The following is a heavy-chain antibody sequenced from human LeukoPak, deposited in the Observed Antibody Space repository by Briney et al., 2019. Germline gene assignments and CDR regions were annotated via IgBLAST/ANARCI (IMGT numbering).Heavy chain of an antibody. CDR3: ARDSSEILPLGY. Sequence: ASVKVSCKVSGYTLTELSMHWVRQAPGKGLEWMGGFDPEDGETIYAQKFQGRVTMTEDTSASTAYMELSSLRSDDTAVYYCARDSSEILPLGYWGQGTLVTVSS. CDR1: GYTLTELS. CDR2: FDPEDGET. V-gene: IGHV1-24*01. J-gene: IGHJ4*02.